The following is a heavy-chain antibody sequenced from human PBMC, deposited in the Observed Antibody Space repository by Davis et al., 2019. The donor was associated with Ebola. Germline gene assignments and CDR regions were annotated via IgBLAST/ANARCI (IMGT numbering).Heavy chain of an antibody. V-gene: IGHV4-34*01. CDR3: ARGPLYDYVWGSYRTRRRNWFDP. CDR1: GGSFSGYY. CDR2: INHSGST. D-gene: IGHD3-16*02. J-gene: IGHJ5*02. Sequence: PSETLSLTCAVYGGSFSGYYWSWIRQPPGKGLEWIGEINHSGSTNYNPSLKSRVTISVDTSKNQFSLKLSSVTAADTAVYYCARGPLYDYVWGSYRTRRRNWFDPWGQGTLVTVSS.